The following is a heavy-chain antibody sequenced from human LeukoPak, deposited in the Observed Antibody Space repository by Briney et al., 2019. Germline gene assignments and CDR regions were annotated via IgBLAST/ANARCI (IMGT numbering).Heavy chain of an antibody. J-gene: IGHJ4*02. V-gene: IGHV1-18*01. CDR1: GYTFTSYG. CDR2: ISAYNGNT. Sequence: ASLKVSCKASGYTFTSYGISWVRQAPGQGLEWMGWISAYNGNTNYAQKLQGRVTMTTDTSTSTAYMELRSLRSDDTAVYYCAIWTNGGLGLVDWGQGTLVTVSS. CDR3: AIWTNGGLGLVD. D-gene: IGHD6-19*01.